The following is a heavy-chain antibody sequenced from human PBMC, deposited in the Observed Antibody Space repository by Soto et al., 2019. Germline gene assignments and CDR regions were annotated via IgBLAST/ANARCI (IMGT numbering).Heavy chain of an antibody. J-gene: IGHJ4*02. CDR1: GVSVRSYT. D-gene: IGHD2-21*02. CDR3: ARDGMTTGDT. V-gene: IGHV4-4*07. Sequence: QLQQQESGPGQVRPSETLSLTCIVSGVSVRSYTWSWVRQPANKGLEWIGRVFSSVSATYNPSLKSRVSISMDTPENRISLKLDSVTAADAGVYFCARDGMTTGDTWGPGTLVTVSS. CDR2: VFSSVSA.